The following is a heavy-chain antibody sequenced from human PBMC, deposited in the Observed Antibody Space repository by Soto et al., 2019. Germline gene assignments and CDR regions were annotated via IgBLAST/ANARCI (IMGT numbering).Heavy chain of an antibody. CDR2: IYSGGST. D-gene: IGHD6-13*01. J-gene: IGHJ3*02. Sequence: GGSLRLSCAASGFTVSSNYMSWVRQAPGKGLERVSVIYSGGSTYYADSVKGRFTISRDNSKNTLYLQMNSLRAEDTAVYYFVRVLGPDIAAAGIDAFEIWGQGTMVTVSS. V-gene: IGHV3-66*01. CDR1: GFTVSSNY. CDR3: VRVLGPDIAAAGIDAFEI.